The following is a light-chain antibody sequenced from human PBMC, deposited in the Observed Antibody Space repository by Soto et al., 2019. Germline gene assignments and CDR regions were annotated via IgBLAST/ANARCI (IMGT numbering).Light chain of an antibody. J-gene: IGKJ1*01. Sequence: IGFTQSPCTLSLSPGERATLSCRASQSVTKNNLNWYQQKPGQAPRLLIYGASIRATGIPDRFIGSGSGTDFTLTITGLEPEDFAVYYCQQYGSSPRTFGQGTKVDI. V-gene: IGKV3-20*01. CDR3: QQYGSSPRT. CDR1: QSVTKNN. CDR2: GAS.